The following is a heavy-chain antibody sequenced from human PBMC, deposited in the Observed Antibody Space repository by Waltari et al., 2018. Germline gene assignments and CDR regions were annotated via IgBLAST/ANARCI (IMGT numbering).Heavy chain of an antibody. D-gene: IGHD4-4*01. CDR1: GFTFSREW. Sequence: EVQLVESGGGLVQPGGSLTVSCGASGFTFSREWMHWVRQAPGKGLMWVSHINTDGSITKYADAVKGRFTISRDNAKNTVYLQMNSLRAEDTGVYYCARDQPEVGNFVDYWGQGTLVTVSS. CDR2: INTDGSIT. CDR3: ARDQPEVGNFVDY. J-gene: IGHJ4*02. V-gene: IGHV3-74*03.